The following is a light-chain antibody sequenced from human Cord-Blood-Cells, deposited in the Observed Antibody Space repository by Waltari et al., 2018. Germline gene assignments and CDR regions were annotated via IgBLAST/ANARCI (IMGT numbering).Light chain of an antibody. J-gene: IGKJ1*01. CDR1: QSISSY. V-gene: IGKV1-39*01. CDR3: QQSYSTPRT. Sequence: DIQMPHSPSSLSASVGDSVTITCRASQSISSYLNWYQQKPGKAPKLLIYAASSLQSGVPSRCSGSGSGTDFTLTISSLQPEDFATYYCQQSYSTPRTFGQGTKVEIK. CDR2: AAS.